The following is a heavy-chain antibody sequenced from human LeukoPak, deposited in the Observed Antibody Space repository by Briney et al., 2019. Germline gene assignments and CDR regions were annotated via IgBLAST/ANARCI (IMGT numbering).Heavy chain of an antibody. J-gene: IGHJ3*02. CDR3: ARFNYYDSSGYYYVDAFDI. Sequence: VGCLRLSCAASGFTFSRSDMTWVRQGPGTGLEFVASITYSGGATYYADSVKGRFTISRDNSKYTLYLQMNRLRAEDTAVYYCARFNYYDSSGYYYVDAFDIWGQRTIVTVSS. CDR1: GFTFSRSD. V-gene: IGHV3-23*01. D-gene: IGHD3-22*01. CDR2: ITYSGGAT.